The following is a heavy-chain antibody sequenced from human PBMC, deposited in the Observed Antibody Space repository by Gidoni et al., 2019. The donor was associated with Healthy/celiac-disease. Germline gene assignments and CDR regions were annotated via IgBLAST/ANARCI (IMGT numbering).Heavy chain of an antibody. CDR3: AHRPVIKSYYDFWSGYYNDVRTYPNWFDP. CDR1: GFSLSTSGVG. D-gene: IGHD3-3*01. Sequence: QITLKESGPTLVKPTQTLTLTCTFSGFSLSTSGVGVGWIRQPPGKALEWLALIYWDDDKRYSPSLKSRLTITKDTSKNQVVLTMTNMDPVDTATYYCAHRPVIKSYYDFWSGYYNDVRTYPNWFDPWGQGTLVTVSS. CDR2: IYWDDDK. J-gene: IGHJ5*02. V-gene: IGHV2-5*02.